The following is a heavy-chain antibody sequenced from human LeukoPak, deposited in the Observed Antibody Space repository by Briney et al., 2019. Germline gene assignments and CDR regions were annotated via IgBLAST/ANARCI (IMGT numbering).Heavy chain of an antibody. V-gene: IGHV3-74*01. CDR3: ARVSDSSSWYIDY. CDR2: INSDGSST. D-gene: IGHD6-13*01. Sequence: GGSLRLSCAASGFTFSNYWMHWVPQAPGKGLVWVSRINSDGSSTTYADSVKGRFTISRDNSKNTLYLQMNSLRAEDTAVYYCARVSDSSSWYIDYWGQGTLVSVS. J-gene: IGHJ4*02. CDR1: GFTFSNYW.